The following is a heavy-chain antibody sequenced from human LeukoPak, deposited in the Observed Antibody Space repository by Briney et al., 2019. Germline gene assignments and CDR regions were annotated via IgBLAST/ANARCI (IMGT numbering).Heavy chain of an antibody. V-gene: IGHV4-31*03. J-gene: IGHJ4*02. CDR3: ARVVATTTLDY. D-gene: IGHD5-12*01. CDR1: GGSISSGGYY. Sequence: SETLSLTCTVSGGSISSGGYYWSWLRQHPGKGLEWIGYMHHSGPTYYNPSLKSRVTISVDTSKNQFSLKLNSVTAADTAVYYCARVVATTTLDYWGQGTLVTVSS. CDR2: MHHSGPT.